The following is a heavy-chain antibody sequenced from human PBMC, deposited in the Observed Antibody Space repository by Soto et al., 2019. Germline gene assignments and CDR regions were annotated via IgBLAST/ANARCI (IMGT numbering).Heavy chain of an antibody. CDR3: AKDVVVGATTGLGDYYYYYGMDV. V-gene: IGHV3-30*18. D-gene: IGHD1-26*01. J-gene: IGHJ6*02. Sequence: QVQLVESGGGVVQPGRSLRLSCAASGFTFSSYGMHWVRQAPGKGLEWVAVISYDGSNKYYADSVKGRFTISRGNSKNTLYLQMNRLRAEDTAVYYCAKDVVVGATTGLGDYYYYYGMDVWGQGTTVTVSS. CDR2: ISYDGSNK. CDR1: GFTFSSYG.